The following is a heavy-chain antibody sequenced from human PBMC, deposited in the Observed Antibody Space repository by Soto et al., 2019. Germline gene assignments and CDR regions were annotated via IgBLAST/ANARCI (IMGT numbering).Heavy chain of an antibody. Sequence: SETLSLTCTVSGDSISTDYWSWIRQSPGKGLEWIGSIYYSGSTNNNPSLKSRVTISVDTYTNQFSLKLMSVTAADTAIYYCTRHEGGAAADRPLDYWGQGTLVTVSS. J-gene: IGHJ4*02. CDR1: GDSISTDY. CDR2: IYYSGST. D-gene: IGHD6-13*01. CDR3: TRHEGGAAADRPLDY. V-gene: IGHV4-59*08.